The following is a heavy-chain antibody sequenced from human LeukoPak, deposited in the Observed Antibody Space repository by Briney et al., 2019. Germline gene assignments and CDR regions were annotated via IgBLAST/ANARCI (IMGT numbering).Heavy chain of an antibody. J-gene: IGHJ6*03. Sequence: SETLSLTCAVYGGSFSGYYWSWIRQPPGKGLEWIGEINHSGSTNYNPSLKSRVTISVDTSKNQFSLKLSSVTAADTAVYYCARVRDDYRGYYYYYMDVWGKGTTVTVSS. V-gene: IGHV4-34*01. D-gene: IGHD4-11*01. CDR3: ARVRDDYRGYYYYYMDV. CDR1: GGSFSGYY. CDR2: INHSGST.